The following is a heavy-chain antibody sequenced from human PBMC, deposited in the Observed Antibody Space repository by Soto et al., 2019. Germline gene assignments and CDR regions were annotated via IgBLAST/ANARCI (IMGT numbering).Heavy chain of an antibody. D-gene: IGHD3-22*01. CDR3: ARVEKNYYDSSGYSALDY. CDR2: IYYSGST. V-gene: IGHV4-59*01. J-gene: IGHJ4*02. CDR1: GGSISSYY. Sequence: PSETLSLTCTVSGGSISSYYWSWIRQPPGKGLEWIGYIYYSGSTNYNPSLKSRVTISVDTSKNQFSLKLSSVTAADTAVYYCARVEKNYYDSSGYSALDYWGQGTLVTVSS.